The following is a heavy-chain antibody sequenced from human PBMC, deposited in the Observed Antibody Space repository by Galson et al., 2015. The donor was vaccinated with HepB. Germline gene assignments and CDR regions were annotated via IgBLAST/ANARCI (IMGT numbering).Heavy chain of an antibody. J-gene: IGHJ4*02. V-gene: IGHV1-24*01. Sequence: SVKVSCKVSGYTFTELSMHWVRQAPGKGLEWMGGFDPEDGETIYAQKFQGRVTMTEDTSTDTAYMELSSLRSEDTAVYYCATDVWELLGQVYWGQGTLVTASS. CDR2: FDPEDGET. D-gene: IGHD1-26*01. CDR1: GYTFTELS. CDR3: ATDVWELLGQVY.